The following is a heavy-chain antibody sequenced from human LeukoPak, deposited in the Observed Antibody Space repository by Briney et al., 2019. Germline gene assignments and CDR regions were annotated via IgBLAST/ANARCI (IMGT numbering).Heavy chain of an antibody. CDR1: SGSFSGYY. Sequence: ASETLSLTCGVYSGSFSGYYWSWIRQPPGKGMEWIGEIGHRGSTSYNPSLKSRVTISVDTSKSQFSLKLSSVTAADTAVYYCARDRGDTYDWGQGTLVTVSS. V-gene: IGHV4-34*01. CDR2: IGHRGST. CDR3: ARDRGDTYD. J-gene: IGHJ4*02. D-gene: IGHD4-17*01.